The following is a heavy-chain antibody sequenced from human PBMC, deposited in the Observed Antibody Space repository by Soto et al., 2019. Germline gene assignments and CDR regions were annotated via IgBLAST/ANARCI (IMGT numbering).Heavy chain of an antibody. Sequence: AAVKVSCKASGYTFTSYAMHWVRQAPGQRLEWMGWINAGNGNTKYSQKFQGRVTITRDTSASTAYMELSSLRSEDTAVYYCAATPQYSSGASGFDYWGQGTLVTVSS. D-gene: IGHD6-19*01. CDR2: INAGNGNT. CDR3: AATPQYSSGASGFDY. J-gene: IGHJ4*02. CDR1: GYTFTSYA. V-gene: IGHV1-3*01.